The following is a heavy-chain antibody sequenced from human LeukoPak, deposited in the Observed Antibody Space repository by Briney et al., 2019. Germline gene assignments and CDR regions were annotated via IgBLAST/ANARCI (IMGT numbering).Heavy chain of an antibody. V-gene: IGHV4-39*01. CDR1: GGSISSSSYY. Sequence: SETLSLTCTVSGGSISSSSYYWGWIRQPPGKGLEWIGSIYYSGSTYYNPSLKSRVTISVDTSKNQFSLKLSSVTAADTAVYYCARRRIGSYYGFDYWGQGTLVTVSS. J-gene: IGHJ4*02. CDR3: ARRRIGSYYGFDY. CDR2: IYYSGST. D-gene: IGHD1-26*01.